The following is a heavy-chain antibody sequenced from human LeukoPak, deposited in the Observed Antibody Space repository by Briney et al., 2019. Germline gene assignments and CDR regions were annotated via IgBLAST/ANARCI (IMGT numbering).Heavy chain of an antibody. D-gene: IGHD6-6*01. Sequence: PGGSLRLSCAASGFSFSNYGMSWVRQAPGQGLEWVSAISGSGGSTYYADSVKGRFTISRDNSKNTLYLQMNSLRAEDTAVYYCAKARFQYSSSSEVFDYWGQGTLVTVSS. CDR3: AKARFQYSSSSEVFDY. CDR2: ISGSGGST. V-gene: IGHV3-23*01. J-gene: IGHJ4*02. CDR1: GFSFSNYG.